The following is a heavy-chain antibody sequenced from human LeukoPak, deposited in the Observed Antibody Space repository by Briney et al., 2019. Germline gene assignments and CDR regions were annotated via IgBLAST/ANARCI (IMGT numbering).Heavy chain of an antibody. D-gene: IGHD2-15*01. CDR2: ISYDGSNK. Sequence: GGSLRLSCAASGFTFSSYAMHWVRQAPGKGLEWAAVISYDGSNKYYADSVKGRFTISRDNSKNTLYLQMNSLRAEDTAVYYCARQGYCSGGSCYPRTYYFDYWGQGTLVTVSS. CDR3: ARQGYCSGGSCYPRTYYFDY. CDR1: GFTFSSYA. J-gene: IGHJ4*02. V-gene: IGHV3-30-3*01.